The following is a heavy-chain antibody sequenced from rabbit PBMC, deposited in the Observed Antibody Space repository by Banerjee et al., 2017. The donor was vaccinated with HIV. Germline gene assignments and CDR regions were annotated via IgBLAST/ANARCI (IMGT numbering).Heavy chain of an antibody. V-gene: IGHV1S40*01. CDR1: GFSFSSSYY. CDR2: IYGGDSGST. J-gene: IGHJ4*01. Sequence: QSLEESGGDLVKPGASLTLTCTASGFSFSSSYYMCWVRQAPGKGLDWVACIYGGDSGSTAYASWAKGRVTISKTSSTTVTLQMTSLTAADTATYFCARDYINGYSDYVFNLWGPGTLVTVS. CDR3: ARDYINGYSDYVFNL. D-gene: IGHD6-1*01.